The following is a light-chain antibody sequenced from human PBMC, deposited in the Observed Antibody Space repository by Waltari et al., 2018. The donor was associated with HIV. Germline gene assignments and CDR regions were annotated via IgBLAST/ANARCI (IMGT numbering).Light chain of an antibody. Sequence: EIVLTQSPATLSLSPGERATLSCRASQSISTYLAWYQQKPGQAPRLLIHDASNRATGVPARFSGSGSGTDFTLTISSLEPEDSAVYYCRQRSRTFGQGTKLEIK. V-gene: IGKV3-11*01. J-gene: IGKJ2*01. CDR1: QSISTY. CDR2: DAS. CDR3: RQRSRT.